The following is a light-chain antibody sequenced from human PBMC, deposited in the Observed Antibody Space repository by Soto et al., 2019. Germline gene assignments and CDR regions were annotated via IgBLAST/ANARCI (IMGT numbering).Light chain of an antibody. V-gene: IGKV3-15*01. CDR1: QSVSSN. J-gene: IGKJ1*01. Sequence: EIVMTQSPATLSVSPGERATLSCRASQSVSSNLAWYQQKPGQAPRLLIYGASTRATGIPARFSGSGSGTEFTLTISSLQSKDFAVYYCQQYNNWPPTWTFGQGTKVDI. CDR2: GAS. CDR3: QQYNNWPPTWT.